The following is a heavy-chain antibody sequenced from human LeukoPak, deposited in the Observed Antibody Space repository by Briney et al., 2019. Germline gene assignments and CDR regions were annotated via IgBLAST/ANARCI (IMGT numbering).Heavy chain of an antibody. V-gene: IGHV4-38-2*02. CDR2: IYHSGST. D-gene: IGHD3-16*01. J-gene: IGHJ4*02. CDR3: AREGEYYDYVWGSSDY. CDR1: GYSISSGYY. Sequence: SETLSLTCTVSGYSISSGYYWGWIRQPPGKGLEWIGSIYHSGSTYYNPSLKSRVTISVDTSKNQFSLKLSSVTAADTAVYYCAREGEYYDYVWGSSDYWGQGTLVTVSS.